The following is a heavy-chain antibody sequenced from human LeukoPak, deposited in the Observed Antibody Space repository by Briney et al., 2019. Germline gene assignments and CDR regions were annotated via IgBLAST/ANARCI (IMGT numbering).Heavy chain of an antibody. CDR2: ISYDGSNK. V-gene: IGHV3-30*03. CDR3: AGGYCSSTSCYQFDY. CDR1: GFTFSSYG. D-gene: IGHD2-2*01. Sequence: PGRSLRLSCAASGFTFSSYGMHWVRQAPGKGLEWVAVISYDGSNKYYADSVKGRFTISRDNSKNTLYLQMNSLRAEDTAVYYCAGGYCSSTSCYQFDYWGQGTLVTVSS. J-gene: IGHJ4*02.